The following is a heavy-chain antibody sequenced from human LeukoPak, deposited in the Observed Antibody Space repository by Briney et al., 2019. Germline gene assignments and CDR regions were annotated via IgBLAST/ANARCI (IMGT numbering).Heavy chain of an antibody. CDR3: AKGAIVGALVYYFDY. J-gene: IGHJ4*02. Sequence: QSGRSLRLSCAASGFTFDDYAMHWVRQAPGKGLEWVSGISWNSGSIGYADSVKGRFTISRDNAKNSLYLQMNSLRAEDTALYYCAKGAIVGALVYYFDYWGQGTLVTVSS. D-gene: IGHD1-26*01. CDR2: ISWNSGSI. V-gene: IGHV3-9*01. CDR1: GFTFDDYA.